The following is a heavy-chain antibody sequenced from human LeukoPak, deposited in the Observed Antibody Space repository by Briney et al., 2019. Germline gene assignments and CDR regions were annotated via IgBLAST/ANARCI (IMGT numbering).Heavy chain of an antibody. V-gene: IGHV4-59*01. CDR1: GGSISNYY. CDR2: IHYSGST. J-gene: IGHJ4*02. CDR3: ARGPRVTFDY. Sequence: PSETLSLTCTVSGGSISNYYWSWIRQPPGKGLEWIGYIHYSGSTSYNPSLKSRVTTSVDTSKNQFSLKLSSMTAADTAVYYCARGPRVTFDYWGQGTLVTVSS. D-gene: IGHD3-10*01.